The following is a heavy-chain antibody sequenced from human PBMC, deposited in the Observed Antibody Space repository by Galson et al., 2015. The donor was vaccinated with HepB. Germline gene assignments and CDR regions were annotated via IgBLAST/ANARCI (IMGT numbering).Heavy chain of an antibody. CDR2: TSYDGTNK. CDR3: ARAKNRSGYSYYNMDV. CDR1: GFTLSGYS. J-gene: IGHJ6*03. V-gene: IGHV3-30-3*01. D-gene: IGHD3-3*01. Sequence: SLRLSCAASGFTLSGYSMHWVRQAPGKGLEWVAFTSYDGTNKYNADSVKGRFTISRDNSKNTLYLQMTSLRAEDTAVYYCARAKNRSGYSYYNMDVWGKGTTVTVSS.